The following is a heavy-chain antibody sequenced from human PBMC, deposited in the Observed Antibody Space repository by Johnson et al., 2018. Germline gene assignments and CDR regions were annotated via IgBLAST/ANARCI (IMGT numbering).Heavy chain of an antibody. CDR3: ALLSYYYGSGSYYKHPIRMDV. D-gene: IGHD3-10*01. V-gene: IGHV3-30*03. CDR2: ISYDGSNK. Sequence: QVQLVESGGGLVKPGGSLRLSCAASGFTFSSYSMNWVRQAPGKGLEWVAVISYDGSNKYYADSVKGRFTISSDNSKNTLYLQRNSLRAEDTAVYYCALLSYYYGSGSYYKHPIRMDVWGKGTTVTVSS. J-gene: IGHJ6*04. CDR1: GFTFSSYS.